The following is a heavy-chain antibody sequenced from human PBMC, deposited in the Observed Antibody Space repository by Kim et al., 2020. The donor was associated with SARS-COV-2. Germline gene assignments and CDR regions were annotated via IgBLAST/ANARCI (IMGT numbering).Heavy chain of an antibody. Sequence: KAYAVSVKGRFTISRDNARKSLYLQMNSLRAKDAALYYCAKVAVGATYDYWGQGTLVSVSS. D-gene: IGHD1-26*01. V-gene: IGHV3-9*01. CDR3: AKVAVGATYDY. J-gene: IGHJ4*02. CDR2: K.